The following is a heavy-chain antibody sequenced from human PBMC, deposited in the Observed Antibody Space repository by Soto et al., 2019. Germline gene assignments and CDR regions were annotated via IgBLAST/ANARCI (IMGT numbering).Heavy chain of an antibody. CDR3: ARVLKGDSDSSGYAFDI. CDR2: IIPIFGTA. D-gene: IGHD3-22*01. CDR1: GGTFSSYA. J-gene: IGHJ3*02. Sequence: QVQLVQSGAEVTKPGSSVKVSCKASGGTFSSYAISWVRQAPGQGLEWMGGIIPIFGTANYAQKIQGRVTITADESTSTAYMELSSLRSEDTAVYYCARVLKGDSDSSGYAFDIWGQGTMVTVSS. V-gene: IGHV1-69*01.